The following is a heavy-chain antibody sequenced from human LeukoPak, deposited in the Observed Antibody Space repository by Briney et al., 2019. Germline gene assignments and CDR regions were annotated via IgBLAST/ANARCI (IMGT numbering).Heavy chain of an antibody. CDR3: ARGYYYDSSATDGEDY. Sequence: GGSLRLSCAASGFTFSSYGMRWVRQAPGKGLEWVSAISGSGGSTYYADSVKGRFTISRDNSKNTLYLQMNSLRAEDTAVYYCARGYYYDSSATDGEDYWGQGTLVTVSS. D-gene: IGHD3-22*01. J-gene: IGHJ4*02. V-gene: IGHV3-23*01. CDR1: GFTFSSYG. CDR2: ISGSGGST.